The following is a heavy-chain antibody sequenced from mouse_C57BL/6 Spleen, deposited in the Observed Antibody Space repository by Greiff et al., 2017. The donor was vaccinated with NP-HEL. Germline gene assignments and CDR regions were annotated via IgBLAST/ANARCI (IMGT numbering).Heavy chain of an antibody. CDR1: GYTFTSYW. CDR3: ARNGKDDYGSSHYFDY. CDR2: IDPNSGGT. V-gene: IGHV1-72*01. J-gene: IGHJ2*01. D-gene: IGHD1-1*01. Sequence: VKLQQPGAELVKPGASVKLSCKASGYTFTSYWMHWVKQRPGRGLEWIGRIDPNSGGTKYNEKFKSKATLTVDKPSSTAYMQLSSLTSEDSAVYYCARNGKDDYGSSHYFDYWGQGTTLTVSS.